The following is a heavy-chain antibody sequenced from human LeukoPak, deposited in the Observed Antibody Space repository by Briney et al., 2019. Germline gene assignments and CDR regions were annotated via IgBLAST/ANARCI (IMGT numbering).Heavy chain of an antibody. CDR2: IIPIFGIA. CDR1: GGTFSSYA. D-gene: IGHD3-3*01. CDR3: AREEVTIFGVVILNRSNWFDP. V-gene: IGHV1-69*13. Sequence: ASVKVSCKASGGTFSSYAINWVRQAPGQGLEWMGGIIPIFGIANYAQKFQGRVTITADESTSTAYMELSSLRSEDTAAYYCAREEVTIFGVVILNRSNWFDPWGHGTLVAVSS. J-gene: IGHJ5*02.